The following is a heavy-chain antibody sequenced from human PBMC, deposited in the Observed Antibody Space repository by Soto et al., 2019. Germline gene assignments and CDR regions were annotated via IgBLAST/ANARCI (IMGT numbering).Heavy chain of an antibody. J-gene: IGHJ4*02. CDR2: ISGSTSTI. CDR3: ARDRRTITAGVFDS. V-gene: IGHV3-48*02. Sequence: LRLSCEASGFTFSDYSMNWARQAPGKGLEWVSFISGSTSTIYYADSVKGRFTISRDNAKNSLYLQMNSLRDEDTVVYFCARDRRTITAGVFDSWGQGTLVTVSS. D-gene: IGHD1-20*01. CDR1: GFTFSDYS.